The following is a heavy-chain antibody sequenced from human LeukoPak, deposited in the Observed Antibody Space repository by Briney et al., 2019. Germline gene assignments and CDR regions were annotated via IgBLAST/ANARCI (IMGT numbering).Heavy chain of an antibody. V-gene: IGHV3-23*01. Sequence: GGSLRLSCEASGFTFSSCALSWGRQAPGEGLEWVSAISGGGGKTWYADSVKGRFTISRDNCKNTLYLQMNSLRAEDTALYYCAKDPIVFNSGDYYLGAFNIWGQGAMVTVSS. CDR1: GFTFSSCA. CDR3: AKDPIVFNSGDYYLGAFNI. D-gene: IGHD2-21*02. CDR2: ISGGGGKT. J-gene: IGHJ3*02.